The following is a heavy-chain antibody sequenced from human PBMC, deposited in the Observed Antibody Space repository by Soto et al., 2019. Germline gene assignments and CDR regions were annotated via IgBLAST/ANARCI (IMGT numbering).Heavy chain of an antibody. V-gene: IGHV3-23*01. CDR3: ARWVGGDYESNWFDP. CDR1: GFTFSSYA. J-gene: IGHJ5*02. CDR2: ISGSGGST. D-gene: IGHD4-17*01. Sequence: EVQLLESGGGLVQPGGSLRLSCAASGFTFSSYAMSWVRQAPGKGLEWVSAISGSGGSTYYADSVKGRFTISRDNSKNTLYLQMNSLRAEDTAVYYCARWVGGDYESNWFDPWGQGPLVTVSS.